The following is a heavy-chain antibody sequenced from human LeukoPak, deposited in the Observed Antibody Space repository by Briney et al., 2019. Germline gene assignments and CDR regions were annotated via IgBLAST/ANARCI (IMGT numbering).Heavy chain of an antibody. CDR2: IRYDGSNK. J-gene: IGHJ4*02. Sequence: GGSLRLSCAASGFTFSSYGMHWVRQAPGKGLEWVAFIRYDGSNKYYADSVKGRFTISRDNSKNTLYLQMNSLRADDTAVYYCARGRLYYYDSSGYGYFDYWGQGTLVTVSS. CDR3: ARGRLYYYDSSGYGYFDY. V-gene: IGHV3-30*02. CDR1: GFTFSSYG. D-gene: IGHD3-22*01.